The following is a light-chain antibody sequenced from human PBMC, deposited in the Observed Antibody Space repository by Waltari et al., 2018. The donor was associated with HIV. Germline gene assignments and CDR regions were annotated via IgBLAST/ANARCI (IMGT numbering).Light chain of an antibody. J-gene: IGKJ2*01. V-gene: IGKV3-15*01. CDR1: QSVSTN. Sequence: EIFLTQSPATLSVSPGDRATLSCRASQSVSTNLAWYQFKPGQAPRLLIRAASTRASGVPARCSGSGSGAEFTLAISSLQSEDFALYYCQQYENWPYTFGQGTKVEIK. CDR2: AAS. CDR3: QQYENWPYT.